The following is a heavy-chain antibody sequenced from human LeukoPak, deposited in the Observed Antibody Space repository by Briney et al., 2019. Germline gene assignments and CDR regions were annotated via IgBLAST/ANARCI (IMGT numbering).Heavy chain of an antibody. J-gene: IGHJ4*02. CDR3: ARVGWNGYFDY. CDR1: GVSISSYY. Sequence: SETLSLTCTVSGVSISSYYWSWIRQPPGKGLEWIGYIYYSGSSNYNPSLKSRVTISVDNSKNQFSLKLSSVTAADTAVYYCARVGWNGYFDYWGQGTLVTVSS. CDR2: IYYSGSS. V-gene: IGHV4-59*01. D-gene: IGHD1-1*01.